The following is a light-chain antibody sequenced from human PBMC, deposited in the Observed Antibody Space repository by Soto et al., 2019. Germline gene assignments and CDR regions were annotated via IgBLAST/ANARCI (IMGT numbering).Light chain of an antibody. CDR1: QNISVW. V-gene: IGKV1-5*01. CDR2: DAS. J-gene: IGKJ2*01. CDR3: QQYDSSSPT. Sequence: DIQMTQSPSTLSASVGDGVTITCRASQNISVWLAWYQQRPGKAPTFLIYDASSLETGGPSRFSGSGSGTEFTLTIRSLQPDDFATYYCQQYDSSSPTFGQGTKLEIK.